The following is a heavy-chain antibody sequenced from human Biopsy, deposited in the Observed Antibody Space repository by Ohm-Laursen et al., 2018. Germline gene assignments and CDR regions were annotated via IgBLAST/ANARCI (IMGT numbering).Heavy chain of an antibody. V-gene: IGHV1-18*01. J-gene: IGHJ4*03. CDR1: GYTFTDSY. D-gene: IGHD2-15*01. Sequence: SVKVSCKASGYTFTDSYMHWVRQAPGQGLEWVGWISPYFGNTNSTQKLQARVTLSTETSTDTAYMELRSLRYDDTAIYYCVREGLDCAGGTCYSGPLDLWGQGTLITVSS. CDR3: VREGLDCAGGTCYSGPLDL. CDR2: ISPYFGNT.